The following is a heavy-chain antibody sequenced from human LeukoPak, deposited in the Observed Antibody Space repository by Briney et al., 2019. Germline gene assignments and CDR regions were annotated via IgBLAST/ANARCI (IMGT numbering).Heavy chain of an antibody. Sequence: GGSLRLSCAASGFTFSSYWMSWVRQAPGKGLDWVANIKQDGSEKYYVDSVKGRFTISRDNAKNSLYLQMNSLRAEDTAVYYCARVELLWFGELLSTRPDAFDIWGQGTMVTVSS. V-gene: IGHV3-7*01. D-gene: IGHD3-10*01. CDR3: ARVELLWFGELLSTRPDAFDI. J-gene: IGHJ3*02. CDR1: GFTFSSYW. CDR2: IKQDGSEK.